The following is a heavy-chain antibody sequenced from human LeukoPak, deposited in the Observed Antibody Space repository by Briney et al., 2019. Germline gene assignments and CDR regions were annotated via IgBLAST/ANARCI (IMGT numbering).Heavy chain of an antibody. CDR3: ATRITMASDRDAFDI. Sequence: RASETLSLTCTVSGGSISSYYWSWIRQPPGKGLEWIGYIYYSGSTNYNPSLKSRVTISVDTSKNQFSLKLSSVTAADTAVYYCATRITMASDRDAFDIWGQGTMVTVSS. CDR2: IYYSGST. D-gene: IGHD3-10*01. CDR1: GGSISSYY. J-gene: IGHJ3*02. V-gene: IGHV4-59*01.